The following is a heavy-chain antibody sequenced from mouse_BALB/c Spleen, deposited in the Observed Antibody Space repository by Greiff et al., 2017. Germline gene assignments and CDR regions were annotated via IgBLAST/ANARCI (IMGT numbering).Heavy chain of an antibody. V-gene: IGHV5-9-4*01. CDR3: ARDLTGTDFAY. CDR1: GFTFSSYA. D-gene: IGHD4-1*01. Sequence: EVMLVESGGGLVKPGGSLKLSCAASGFTFSSYAMSWVRQSPEKRLEWVAEISSGGSYTYYPDTVTGRFTISRDNAKNTLYLEMSSLRSEDTAMYYCARDLTGTDFAYWGQGTLVTVSA. J-gene: IGHJ3*01. CDR2: ISSGGSYT.